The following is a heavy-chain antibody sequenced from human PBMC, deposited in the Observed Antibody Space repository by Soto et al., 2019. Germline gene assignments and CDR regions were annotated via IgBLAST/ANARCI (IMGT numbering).Heavy chain of an antibody. CDR3: ARGALGSYDNDY. CDR1: GFTFSSYW. CDR2: IKGAEIST. D-gene: IGHD3-10*01. J-gene: IGHJ4*02. V-gene: IGHV3-74*01. Sequence: EVQLVESGGGLVQSGGSLRLSCAASGFTFSSYWIHWVRQAPGKGLVWVSRIKGAEISTNYAHSVKGRFTISRDNAKDTVFLQMSEQRAEDTAVYYCARGALGSYDNDYWDQGILVTVSS.